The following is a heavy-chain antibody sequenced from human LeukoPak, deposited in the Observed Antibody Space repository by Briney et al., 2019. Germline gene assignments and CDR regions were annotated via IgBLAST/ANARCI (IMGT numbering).Heavy chain of an antibody. CDR1: GYTFTSYH. Sequence: ASVKVSCKASGYTFTSYHMHWVRQAPGQGLEWMGIINPSGGTTNYAQKFRGRVTMTRDMSTSTVYMELSSLRSEDTAVYYCARGGRRMRSSWYGEVYWFDPWGQGTLVIVSS. J-gene: IGHJ5*02. CDR3: ARGGRRMRSSWYGEVYWFDP. V-gene: IGHV1-46*01. CDR2: INPSGGTT. D-gene: IGHD6-13*01.